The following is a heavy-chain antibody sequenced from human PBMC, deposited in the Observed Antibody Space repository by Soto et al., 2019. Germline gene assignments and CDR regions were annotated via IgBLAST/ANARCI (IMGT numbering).Heavy chain of an antibody. D-gene: IGHD2-15*01. CDR1: GGSFSGYY. V-gene: IGHV4-34*01. Sequence: QVQLQQWGAGLLKPSETLSLTCAVYGGSFSGYYWSWIRQPPGKGLEWIGEINHSGSTNYNPSLKSGVTVSVVTSKNQFSLKLSSVTAADTAVYYCARGGWDIVVVVAATPGYYYYYYMDVWGKGTTVTVSS. CDR2: INHSGST. J-gene: IGHJ6*03. CDR3: ARGGWDIVVVVAATPGYYYYYYMDV.